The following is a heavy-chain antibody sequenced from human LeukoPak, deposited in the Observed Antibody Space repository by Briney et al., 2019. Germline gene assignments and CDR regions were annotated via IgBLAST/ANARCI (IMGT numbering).Heavy chain of an antibody. D-gene: IGHD6-13*01. CDR2: MYSGGST. V-gene: IGHV3-66*01. CDR3: ARGRVYSSSWYFDY. J-gene: IGHJ4*02. Sequence: GGSLRLSCAASGFTVSSTYMSWVRQAPGKGLEWVSVMYSGGSTYYADSVKGRFTISRDNSKNTLYLQMNSLRVEDTAVYYCARGRVYSSSWYFDYWGQGTLVTVSS. CDR1: GFTVSSTY.